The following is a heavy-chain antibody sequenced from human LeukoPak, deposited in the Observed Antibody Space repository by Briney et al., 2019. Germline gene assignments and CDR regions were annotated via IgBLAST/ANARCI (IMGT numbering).Heavy chain of an antibody. J-gene: IGHJ5*02. CDR3: ATRPVRCGEVLACDWFDP. V-gene: IGHV1-24*01. Sequence: GASVEVSCKVSGYTLTELSMHWVRQAPGKGLEWMGGFDPEDGETIYAQKFQGRVTMTEDTSTDTAYMELSSLRSEDTAVYYCATRPVRCGEVLACDWFDPWGQGTLVTVSS. CDR1: GYTLTELS. D-gene: IGHD3-10*01. CDR2: FDPEDGET.